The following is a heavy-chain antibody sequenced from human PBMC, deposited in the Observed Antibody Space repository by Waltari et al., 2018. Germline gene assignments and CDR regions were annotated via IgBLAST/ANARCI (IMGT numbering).Heavy chain of an antibody. D-gene: IGHD2-8*01. J-gene: IGHJ4*02. CDR3: AKKGNGPLDY. V-gene: IGHV3-9*01. CDR1: GFTFDDYA. Sequence: EVQLVESGGGLVQPGRSLRLSCAASGFTFDDYAMHWVRQAPGKGLEWVSGISWNSGSIGYADSVKGRFTISRDNAKNSLYLQMNSLRAEDTALYYCAKKGNGPLDYWGQGTLVIVSS. CDR2: ISWNSGSI.